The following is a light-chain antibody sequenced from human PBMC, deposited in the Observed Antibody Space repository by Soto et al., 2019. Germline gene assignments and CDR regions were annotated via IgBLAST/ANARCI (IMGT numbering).Light chain of an antibody. J-gene: IGKJ1*01. Sequence: IQLTQSASSLSSSLGDRVTLTCGASQGISNFLAWYKQKTGKAPKLLIYAASTLQSGVPSRFSGSGYGTEFNLTISSLQTDDFATYYCQHYNSYSEAFGQGTKVDIK. CDR1: QGISNF. CDR2: AAS. V-gene: IGKV1-9*01. CDR3: QHYNSYSEA.